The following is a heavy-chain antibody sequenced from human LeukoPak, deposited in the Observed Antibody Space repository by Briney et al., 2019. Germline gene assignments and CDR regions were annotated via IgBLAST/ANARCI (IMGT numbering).Heavy chain of an antibody. J-gene: IGHJ3*02. Sequence: KPGGSLRLSCEASGFSFTNTWMSWVRQAPGKGLEWVGRVKSKADDCTTDYAGPVQGRFTISRDDSKNTLSLQMNSLKTEDTAVYYCATEGGSGSYYGDDAFDMWGQGTMVTVSS. D-gene: IGHD3-10*01. CDR2: VKSKADDCTT. CDR1: GFSFTNTW. CDR3: ATEGGSGSYYGDDAFDM. V-gene: IGHV3-15*01.